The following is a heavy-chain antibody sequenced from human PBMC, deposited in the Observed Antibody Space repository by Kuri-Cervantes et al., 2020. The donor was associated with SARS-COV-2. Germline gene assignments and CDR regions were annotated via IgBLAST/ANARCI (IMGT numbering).Heavy chain of an antibody. V-gene: IGHV3-23*01. J-gene: IGHJ4*02. Sequence: GESLKISCAASGFTFSSYAMSWVRQAPGKGLEWASAISGSGGSTYYADSVKGRFTISRDNSKNTLYLQMNSLRAEDTALYYCARVRRNYDILTGSAYYFDYWGQGTLVTVSS. CDR3: ARVRRNYDILTGSAYYFDY. CDR2: ISGSGGST. CDR1: GFTFSSYA. D-gene: IGHD3-9*01.